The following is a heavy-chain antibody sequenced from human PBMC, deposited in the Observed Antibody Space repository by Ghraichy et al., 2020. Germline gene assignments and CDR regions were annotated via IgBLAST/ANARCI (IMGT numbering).Heavy chain of an antibody. J-gene: IGHJ4*02. Sequence: GSLRLSCAASGFTFSSYAMSWVRQAPGKGLEWVSAISGSGGSTYYADSVKGRFTISRDNSKNTLYLQMNSLRAEDTAVYYCAKDSIWSGSEGYYFDYWGQGTLVTVSS. D-gene: IGHD3-3*01. V-gene: IGHV3-23*01. CDR2: ISGSGGST. CDR1: GFTFSSYA. CDR3: AKDSIWSGSEGYYFDY.